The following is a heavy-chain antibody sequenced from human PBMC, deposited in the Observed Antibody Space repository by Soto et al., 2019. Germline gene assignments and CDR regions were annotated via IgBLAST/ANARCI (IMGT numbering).Heavy chain of an antibody. CDR2: IIPILGIA. Sequence: GASVKVSCKASGGTSGSYTISWVRQAPGQGLEWMGRIIPILGIANYTQKFQGRVTMTADTSTSTAYMELRSLRSDDTAVYYCARVRQLVGYFYYYMDVWGKGTTVTVSS. CDR3: ARVRQLVGYFYYYMDV. J-gene: IGHJ6*03. CDR1: GGTSGSYT. V-gene: IGHV1-69*02. D-gene: IGHD6-6*01.